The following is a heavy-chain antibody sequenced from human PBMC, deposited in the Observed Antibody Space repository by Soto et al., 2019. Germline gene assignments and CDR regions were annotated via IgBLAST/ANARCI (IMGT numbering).Heavy chain of an antibody. CDR3: ANDLYGSGSYYKIVGVYYFDY. CDR2: FDPEDGET. CDR1: GYTLTELS. Sequence: ASVKVSCKVSGYTLTELSMHWVRQAPGKGLEWMGGFDPEDGETIYAQKFQGRVTMTEDTSTDTAYMELSSLRSEDTAVYYYANDLYGSGSYYKIVGVYYFDYWGQGTLVTVSS. D-gene: IGHD3-10*01. J-gene: IGHJ4*02. V-gene: IGHV1-24*01.